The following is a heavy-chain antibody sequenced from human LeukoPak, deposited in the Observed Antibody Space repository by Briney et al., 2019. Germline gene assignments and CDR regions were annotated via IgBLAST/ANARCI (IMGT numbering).Heavy chain of an antibody. CDR2: MNPNSGNT. CDR3: ATPSPIVVVVAAPALDY. CDR1: GYTFTSYD. D-gene: IGHD2-15*01. V-gene: IGHV1-8*01. J-gene: IGHJ4*02. Sequence: GASVKVSCKASGYTFTSYDINWVRQANGQGLEWMGWMNPNSGNTGYAQKFQGRVTMTRNTSISTAYMELSSLRSEDTAVYYCATPSPIVVVVAAPALDYWGQGTLVTVSS.